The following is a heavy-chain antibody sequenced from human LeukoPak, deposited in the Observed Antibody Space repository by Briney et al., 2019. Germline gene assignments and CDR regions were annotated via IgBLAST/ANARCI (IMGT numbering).Heavy chain of an antibody. CDR1: GFTFDDYA. CDR3: AKDRGSSNWKGFDY. D-gene: IGHD6-13*01. V-gene: IGHV3-9*01. CDR2: ISWNSGSI. Sequence: GGSLRLSCVASGFTFDDYAMHWVRQAPGKGLEWVSGISWNSGSIGYADSVKGRFTISRDNAKNSLYLQMNSLRAEDTALYYCAKDRGSSNWKGFDYWGQGTLVTVSP. J-gene: IGHJ4*02.